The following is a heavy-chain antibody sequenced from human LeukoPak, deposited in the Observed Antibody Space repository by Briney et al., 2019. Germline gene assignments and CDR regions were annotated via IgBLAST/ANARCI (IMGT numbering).Heavy chain of an antibody. CDR1: GYTFTSYD. CDR2: MNPNSGNT. J-gene: IGHJ5*02. Sequence: ASVKVSCKASGYTFTSYDINWVRQATGQGLEWMGWMNPNSGNTGYAQKFKGRVTMTRNTSISTAYMELSSLRSEDTAVYYCARSYSSSSSPYNWFDPWGQGTLVTVSS. V-gene: IGHV1-8*01. D-gene: IGHD6-13*01. CDR3: ARSYSSSSSPYNWFDP.